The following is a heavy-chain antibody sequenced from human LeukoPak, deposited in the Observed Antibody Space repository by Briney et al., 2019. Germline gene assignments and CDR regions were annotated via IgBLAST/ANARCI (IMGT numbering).Heavy chain of an antibody. CDR1: GASISSSSYY. CDR3: ARTIASAGTLSFDY. V-gene: IGHV4-61*01. D-gene: IGHD6-13*01. J-gene: IGHJ4*02. Sequence: SSETLSLTCPVSGASISSSSYYWSWIRQPPGKGLEWVGYIYYIGSTNYNPSLKSRVTISLDTSKNQFSLELSSVIAADTAVYYCARTIASAGTLSFDYWGQGTLVTVSS. CDR2: IYYIGST.